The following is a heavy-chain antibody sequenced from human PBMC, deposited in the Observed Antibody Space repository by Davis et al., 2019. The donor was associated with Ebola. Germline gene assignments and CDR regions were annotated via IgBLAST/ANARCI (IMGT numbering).Heavy chain of an antibody. D-gene: IGHD2-2*01. CDR3: TKASAPAAPYYFDS. J-gene: IGHJ4*02. CDR2: ISASGGST. CDR1: GFTFDNYG. V-gene: IGHV3-23*01. Sequence: GESLKISCEASGFTFDNYGMSWVRQAPGKGLEWVSGISASGGSTYHADFVKGRFTISRDNSGNMLYLHMNGLRADDTAVYYCTKASAPAAPYYFDSRGQGTQVTVSS.